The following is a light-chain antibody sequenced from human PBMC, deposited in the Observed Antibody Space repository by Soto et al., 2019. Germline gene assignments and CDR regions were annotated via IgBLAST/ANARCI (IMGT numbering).Light chain of an antibody. Sequence: QSVLTQPPSASGTPGQRVSISCSGSSSNIGTNSVSWYQQLPGTAPKLLIYTNSQRPSGVPDRFSGSKSGTSASLAISGLQSDDEADYYCAAWDDSLNGYVFGPGTKLTVL. CDR2: TNS. CDR3: AAWDDSLNGYV. V-gene: IGLV1-44*01. J-gene: IGLJ1*01. CDR1: SSNIGTNS.